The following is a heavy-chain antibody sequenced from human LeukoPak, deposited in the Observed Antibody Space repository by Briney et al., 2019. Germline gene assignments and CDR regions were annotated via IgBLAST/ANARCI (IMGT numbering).Heavy chain of an antibody. J-gene: IGHJ4*02. CDR2: ISGSGGST. Sequence: GGSLRLSCAASGFTFSGYAMGWVRQAPGKGLEWVSAISGSGGSTYYADSVKGRFTISRDNSKNTLYLQMNSLRAEDTAVYYCAKSTTMIVVVTQDYWGQGTLVTVSS. V-gene: IGHV3-23*01. CDR3: AKSTTMIVVVTQDY. D-gene: IGHD3-22*01. CDR1: GFTFSGYA.